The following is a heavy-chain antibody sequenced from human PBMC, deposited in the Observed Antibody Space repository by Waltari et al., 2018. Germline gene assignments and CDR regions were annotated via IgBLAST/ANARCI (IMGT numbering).Heavy chain of an antibody. J-gene: IGHJ5*02. V-gene: IGHV1-2*06. CDR2: INPDSGDT. CDR1: GYTFSDHY. D-gene: IGHD6-13*01. CDR3: TRLTAATLVWFDP. Sequence: QVQLVQSGAEVKKPGASVKGSCKASGYTFSDHYLHWVRQAPGQGLEWMGRINPDSGDTKYAQKFQGRVTMTRDTSISTAYMELSRLTSDDTAVYYCTRLTAATLVWFDPWGQGTLVTVSS.